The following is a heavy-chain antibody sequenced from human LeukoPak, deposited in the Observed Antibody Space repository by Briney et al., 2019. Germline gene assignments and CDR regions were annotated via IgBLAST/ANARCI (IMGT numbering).Heavy chain of an antibody. J-gene: IGHJ5*02. CDR3: ARGYYDSSGYPNWFDP. V-gene: IGHV4-61*02. Sequence: SQTLSLTCTVSGGSISSGSYYWSWIRQPAGKGLEWIGRIYTSGSTNYNPSLKSRVTISVDTPKNQFSLKLSSVTAADTAVYYCARGYYDSSGYPNWFDPWGQGTLVTVSS. D-gene: IGHD3-22*01. CDR2: IYTSGST. CDR1: GGSISSGSYY.